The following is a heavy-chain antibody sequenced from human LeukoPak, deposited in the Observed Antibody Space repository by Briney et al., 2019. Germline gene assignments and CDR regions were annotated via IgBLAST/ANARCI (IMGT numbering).Heavy chain of an antibody. CDR2: NNSDGSST. Sequence: GGSLRLSCAASGFTFSSYWMHWVRQAPGKGLVWVSRNNSDGSSTSYADSVKGRFTISRDNAKNTLYLQMNSLRAEDTAVYYCAREGYYYDSSGYYFDYWGQGTLVTVSS. J-gene: IGHJ4*02. CDR3: AREGYYYDSSGYYFDY. V-gene: IGHV3-74*01. D-gene: IGHD3-22*01. CDR1: GFTFSSYW.